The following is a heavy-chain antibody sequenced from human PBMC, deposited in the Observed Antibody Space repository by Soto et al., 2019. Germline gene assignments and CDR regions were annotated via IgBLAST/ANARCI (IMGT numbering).Heavy chain of an antibody. CDR3: AKNHDCTNGVCYTGIDY. D-gene: IGHD2-8*01. CDR1: GFTFVSYG. Sequence: GGSLRLSCAASGFTFVSYGIHWVRHSPGKGLEWVAVISYDGSNKYYADSVKGRFTISRDNSKNTLYLQMNSLRAEDTAVYYCAKNHDCTNGVCYTGIDYWGQGTLVTVSS. J-gene: IGHJ4*02. CDR2: ISYDGSNK. V-gene: IGHV3-30*18.